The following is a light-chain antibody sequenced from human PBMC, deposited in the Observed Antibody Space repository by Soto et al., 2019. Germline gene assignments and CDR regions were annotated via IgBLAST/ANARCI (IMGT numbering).Light chain of an antibody. J-gene: IGKJ5*01. V-gene: IGKV1-39*01. CDR2: AAS. CDR1: QDISNY. CDR3: QQSYSSIT. Sequence: DLQMTHSPSSLSASVGDRVTITCQASQDISNYLNWYQQKPGKAPKLLIYAASSLQSGVPSRFSGSGSGTDFTLTISSLQPEDFATYYCQQSYSSITFGQGTRLEIK.